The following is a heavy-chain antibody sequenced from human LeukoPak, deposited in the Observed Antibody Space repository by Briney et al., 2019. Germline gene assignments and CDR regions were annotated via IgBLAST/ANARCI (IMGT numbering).Heavy chain of an antibody. CDR3: ARPRYYYGDAFDI. J-gene: IGHJ3*02. V-gene: IGHV4-59*08. CDR1: GGSISSYY. CDR2: IYYSGST. Sequence: SETLSLTCTVSGGSISSYYWSWIRQPPGKGLEWIGYIYYSGSTNYNPSLKSRVTISVDTSKNQFSLKLSSVTAADTAVYYCARPRYYYGDAFDIWGQGTMVTVSS. D-gene: IGHD3-10*01.